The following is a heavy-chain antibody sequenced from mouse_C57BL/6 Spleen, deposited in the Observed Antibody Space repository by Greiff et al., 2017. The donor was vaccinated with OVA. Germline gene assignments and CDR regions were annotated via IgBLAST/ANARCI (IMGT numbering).Heavy chain of an antibody. Sequence: QVQLQQPGAELVKPGASVKLSCKASGYTFTSYWMQWVKQRPGQGLEWIGEIDPSDSYTNYNQKFKGKATLTEDTSSSTAYMQLSSLTSEDSAVYCCGTTGYFDVWGTGTTVTVSS. CDR2: IDPSDSYT. V-gene: IGHV1-50*01. D-gene: IGHD1-1*01. CDR1: GYTFTSYW. CDR3: GTTGYFDV. J-gene: IGHJ1*03.